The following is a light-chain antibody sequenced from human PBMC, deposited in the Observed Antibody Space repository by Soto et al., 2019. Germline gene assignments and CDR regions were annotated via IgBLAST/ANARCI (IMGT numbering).Light chain of an antibody. CDR2: GAS. CDR1: QSISVN. J-gene: IGKJ1*01. Sequence: EVVMTQSPGTQSESPGERATLSCRASQSISVNLAWYHQKPGQAPRLLIFGASTRATGVPARFRGSGSGTDFTLTISSLQSEDFGVYYCQHNHSLPLAFVQGTRV. CDR3: QHNHSLPLA. V-gene: IGKV3-15*01.